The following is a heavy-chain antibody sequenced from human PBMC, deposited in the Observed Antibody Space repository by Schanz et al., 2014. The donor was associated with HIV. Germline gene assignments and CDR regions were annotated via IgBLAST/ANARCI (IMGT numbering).Heavy chain of an antibody. V-gene: IGHV1-8*01. J-gene: IGHJ4*02. CDR3: ARAPYTSGWYGVDY. D-gene: IGHD6-19*01. Sequence: QVQLVQSGAEVKKPGASVKVSCKASGYTFTRYDINWVRQATGQGLEWMGWMNPNSGNTGYAQKFQGRVTMTRDTSINTAYMEMSSLRSDDTALFYCARAPYTSGWYGVDYWGQGTLVTVSS. CDR1: GYTFTRYD. CDR2: MNPNSGNT.